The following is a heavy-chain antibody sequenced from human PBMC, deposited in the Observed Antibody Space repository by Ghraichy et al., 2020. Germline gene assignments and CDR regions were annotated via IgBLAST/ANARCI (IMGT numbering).Heavy chain of an antibody. CDR1: GFTFSLYW. Sequence: GGSLRLSCAASGFTFSLYWMTWVRQAPGKGLEWVANIKQDGSEKYYVDSVKGRFTISRDNAKNSLSLQMNSLSAEDAAVYYCARDLGGGWYFDYWGQGALVTVSS. CDR2: IKQDGSEK. CDR3: ARDLGGGWYFDY. V-gene: IGHV3-7*01. D-gene: IGHD6-19*01. J-gene: IGHJ4*02.